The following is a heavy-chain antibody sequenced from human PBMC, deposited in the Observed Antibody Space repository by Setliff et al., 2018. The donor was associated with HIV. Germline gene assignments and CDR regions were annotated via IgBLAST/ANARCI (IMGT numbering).Heavy chain of an antibody. D-gene: IGHD6-19*01. CDR1: RSTFNSHT. Sequence: GASVKVSCKASRSTFNSHTINWVRQAPGQGLDWMGRIIPILGVANYAQRFQGRVTMTTDTSTSTAYMELRSLRSDDTAVYYCARVGGYSSGWPAFDYWGQGTLVTVSS. J-gene: IGHJ4*02. CDR2: IIPILGVA. CDR3: ARVGGYSSGWPAFDY. V-gene: IGHV1-69*02.